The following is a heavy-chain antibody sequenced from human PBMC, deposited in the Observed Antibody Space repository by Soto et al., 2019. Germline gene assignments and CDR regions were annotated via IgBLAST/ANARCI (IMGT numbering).Heavy chain of an antibody. Sequence: QVQLVESGGGVVQPGRSLRLSCAASGFAFSSYGWHWVRQAPGKGLEWVAIISYDGRKIYYADSVKGRFTISRDNSKNTLDLQMSCLRDEDTAVYYCAKDTGDCRSISCNPGNNWFDPWGQGTLVTVSS. CDR2: ISYDGRKI. J-gene: IGHJ5*02. CDR1: GFAFSSYG. D-gene: IGHD2-2*01. CDR3: AKDTGDCRSISCNPGNNWFDP. V-gene: IGHV3-30*18.